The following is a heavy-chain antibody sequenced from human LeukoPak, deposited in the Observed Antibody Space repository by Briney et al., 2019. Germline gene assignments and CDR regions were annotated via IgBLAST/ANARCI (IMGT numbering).Heavy chain of an antibody. J-gene: IGHJ3*02. CDR1: GFTFSSYG. Sequence: GGSLRLSCAASGFTFSSYGMHWVRQAPGKGLEGVAFIRYDGSNKYYADSVKGRFTISRDNSKNTLYLQMNSLRAEDTAVYYCAKDFTIFGVVIFAFDIWGQGTMVTVSS. D-gene: IGHD3-3*01. V-gene: IGHV3-30*02. CDR2: IRYDGSNK. CDR3: AKDFTIFGVVIFAFDI.